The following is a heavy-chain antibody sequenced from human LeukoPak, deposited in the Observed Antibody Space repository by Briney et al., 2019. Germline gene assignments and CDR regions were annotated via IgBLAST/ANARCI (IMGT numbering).Heavy chain of an antibody. D-gene: IGHD6-13*01. CDR3: AKAASSSWPSYYYGMDV. CDR2: ISHDGGAE. Sequence: GGSLRLSCAVSGFSIGNHGMHWVRQAPDKGLEWVAMISHDGGAEYYGDSVKGRFTISRDNSKNTLYLQMSSLRVDDTAVYYCAKAASSSWPSYYYGMDVWGQGTTVTVSS. CDR1: GFSIGNHG. V-gene: IGHV3-30*18. J-gene: IGHJ6*02.